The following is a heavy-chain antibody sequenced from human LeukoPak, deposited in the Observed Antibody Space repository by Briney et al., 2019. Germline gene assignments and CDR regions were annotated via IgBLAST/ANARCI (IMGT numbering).Heavy chain of an antibody. Sequence: SETLSLTCTVSGGSVSSYYGSWIRQPPGKGLEWIGYIYYSVSTNYNPSLKSRVTISVDTSKNQFSLKLTSVTAADTAVYYCARRMYGSSFDYWGQGTLVTVSS. CDR3: ARRMYGSSFDY. D-gene: IGHD6-6*01. J-gene: IGHJ4*02. V-gene: IGHV4-59*08. CDR2: IYYSVST. CDR1: GGSVSSYY.